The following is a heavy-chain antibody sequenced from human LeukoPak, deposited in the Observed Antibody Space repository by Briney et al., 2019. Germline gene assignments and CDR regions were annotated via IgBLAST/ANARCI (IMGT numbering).Heavy chain of an antibody. D-gene: IGHD2-2*01. CDR1: GFTFSSNR. CDR2: INSDGSGT. CDR3: ARGYCSGTSCYHNWFDP. Sequence: GGSLRLSCAASGFTFSSNRMHWVRQAPGKGLVWVSHINSDGSGTNYADLVEGRFTISRDNAKNMMYLQMNSLTAEDTAVYYCARGYCSGTSCYHNWFDPWGQGTLVTVSS. V-gene: IGHV3-74*01. J-gene: IGHJ5*02.